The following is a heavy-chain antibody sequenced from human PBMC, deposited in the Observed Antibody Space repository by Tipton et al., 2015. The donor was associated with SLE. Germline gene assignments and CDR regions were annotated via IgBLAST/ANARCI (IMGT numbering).Heavy chain of an antibody. D-gene: IGHD2-2*01. CDR2: IYSSGST. V-gene: IGHV4-4*08. CDR3: ARRSGGYCSGTSCYGAPPAFDI. Sequence: TLSLTCTVSGASISDHYWTWIRQPPGKGLEWIGYIYSSGSTTYTPSLKSRIAISVDTSTMQFSLKLSSVTAADTAVYYCARRSGGYCSGTSCYGAPPAFDIWGQGTMVTVSS. J-gene: IGHJ3*02. CDR1: GASISDHY.